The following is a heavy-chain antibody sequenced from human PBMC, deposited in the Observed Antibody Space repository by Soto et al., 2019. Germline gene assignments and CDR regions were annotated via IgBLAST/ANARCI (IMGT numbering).Heavy chain of an antibody. D-gene: IGHD3-10*01. J-gene: IGHJ4*02. Sequence: EVQLVESGGGLIQPGGSMTLSCAASGFTVGNNYMSWVRQAPGKGLEWVSLIYRTGTTKYADSVKGRFTVSRDKAKKTLYLQMTSPRAEDRAVYYCAKEGRGSGSHYNSFGYWGQGTRVTVSS. V-gene: IGHV3-53*01. CDR3: AKEGRGSGSHYNSFGY. CDR1: GFTVGNNY. CDR2: IYRTGTT.